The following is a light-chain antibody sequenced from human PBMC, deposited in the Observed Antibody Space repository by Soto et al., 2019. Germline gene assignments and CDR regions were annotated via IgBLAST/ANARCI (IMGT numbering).Light chain of an antibody. CDR1: QSVSFN. CDR2: GAS. V-gene: IGKV3-15*01. CDR3: QQYGDWPPET. Sequence: EIVMTQSPATLSASPGERATLSCRASQSVSFNLAWYQQKPGQAPRLLIYGASTRATGIPDRFSGSGSGTEFTLTISSLQSEDFAVYYCQQYGDWPPETFGQGTKVDIK. J-gene: IGKJ1*01.